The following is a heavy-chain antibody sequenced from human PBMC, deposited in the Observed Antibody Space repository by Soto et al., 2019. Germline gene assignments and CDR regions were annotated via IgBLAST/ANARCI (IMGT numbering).Heavy chain of an antibody. CDR2: TYYRSKWYN. D-gene: IGHD1-26*01. V-gene: IGHV6-1*01. J-gene: IGHJ6*02. Sequence: SQTLSLTCAISRDSVSINIAAWNWISQSPSRGLEWLGRTYYRSKWYNDYAVSVKSRITINPDTSKNHFSLQLNSVTPADTAVYYCATSGGGAYYYGMDVWGQGTTVT. CDR1: RDSVSINIAA. CDR3: ATSGGGAYYYGMDV.